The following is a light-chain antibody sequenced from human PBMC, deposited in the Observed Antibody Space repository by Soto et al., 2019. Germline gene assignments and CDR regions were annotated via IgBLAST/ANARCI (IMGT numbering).Light chain of an antibody. J-gene: IGKJ2*01. Sequence: EIVLTQSPGTLSLSPGERATLSCRASQSVSSDYLAWYQQKPGQAPRLLIYGASSRATGIPDRFSGGGSGTDFTLTISRLESEDFAVYYCQQYGSSPYTFGQGTKLEIK. CDR3: QQYGSSPYT. V-gene: IGKV3-20*01. CDR2: GAS. CDR1: QSVSSDY.